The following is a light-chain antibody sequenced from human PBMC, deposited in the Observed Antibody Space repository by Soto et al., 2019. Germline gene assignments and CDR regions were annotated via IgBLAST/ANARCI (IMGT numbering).Light chain of an antibody. CDR3: QQYIDWPRT. CDR2: GAS. CDR1: QSFSSY. J-gene: IGKJ1*01. Sequence: EIVMTQSPATLSVSPGERATLSCRASQSFSSYLAWYQQKPGQAPSLLIYGASTRATGIPARFSGSGSGPECTLTISSLQFEDFAVYYCQQYIDWPRTFGQGTQVEVK. V-gene: IGKV3-15*01.